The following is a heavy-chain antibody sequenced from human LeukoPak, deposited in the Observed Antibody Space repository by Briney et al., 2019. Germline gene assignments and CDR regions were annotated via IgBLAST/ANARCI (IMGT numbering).Heavy chain of an antibody. D-gene: IGHD3-22*01. CDR2: ISAYNGNT. V-gene: IGHV1-18*01. CDR3: AEVTRTVVVITTDY. Sequence: ASVKVSCKASGYTFTSYGISWVRQAPGQGLEWMGWISAYNGNTNYAQKLQGRVTMTTDTSTSTAYMELRSLRSDDTAVYYCAEVTRTVVVITTDYWGQGTLVTVSS. J-gene: IGHJ4*02. CDR1: GYTFTSYG.